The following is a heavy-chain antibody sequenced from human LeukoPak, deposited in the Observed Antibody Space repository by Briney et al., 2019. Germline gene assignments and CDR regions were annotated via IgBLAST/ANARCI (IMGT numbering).Heavy chain of an antibody. J-gene: IGHJ4*02. CDR2: IWYDGSNK. V-gene: IGHV3-33*01. CDR3: ARDLTQLALFDY. CDR1: GFTFSNYG. D-gene: IGHD6-13*01. Sequence: GRSPRLSCAASGFTFSNYGMHWVRQAPGKGLEWVAVIWYDGSNKYYADSVKGRFTLSRDNSKNTLFLQMNSLRPEDTAVYFCARDLTQLALFDYWGQGTLVTVSS.